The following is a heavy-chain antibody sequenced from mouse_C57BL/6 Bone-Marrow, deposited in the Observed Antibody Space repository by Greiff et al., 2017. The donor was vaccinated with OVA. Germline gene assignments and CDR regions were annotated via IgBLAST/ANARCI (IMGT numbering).Heavy chain of an antibody. D-gene: IGHD2-4*01. J-gene: IGHJ3*01. CDR1: GYTFTDYY. CDR3: TYDYDPWFAY. V-gene: IGHV1-77*01. CDR2: IGPGSGST. Sequence: VMLVESGAELVQPGASVKISCKASGYTFTDYYINWVKQRPGPGLEWIGKIGPGSGSTYYNEKFKGKATLTADKSSSTAYMQLSSLTSEDSAVYFCTYDYDPWFAYWGQGTLVTVSA.